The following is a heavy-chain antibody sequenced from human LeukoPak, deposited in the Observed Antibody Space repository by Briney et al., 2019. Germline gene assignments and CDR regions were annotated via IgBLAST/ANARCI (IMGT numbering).Heavy chain of an antibody. V-gene: IGHV1-46*01. CDR2: INPSGGST. D-gene: IGHD3-22*01. CDR3: ARAPSYYYDSSGYPVC. Sequence: ASVKVSCKASGYTFTSYYMHWVRQAPGQGLEWMGIINPSGGSTSYAQKFQGRVTMTRDTSTSTAYMELSSLRSEDTAVYYCARAPSYYYDSSGYPVCWGQGTLVTVSS. CDR1: GYTFTSYY. J-gene: IGHJ4*02.